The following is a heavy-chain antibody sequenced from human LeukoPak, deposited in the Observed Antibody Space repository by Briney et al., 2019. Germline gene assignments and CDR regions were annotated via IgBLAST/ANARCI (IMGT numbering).Heavy chain of an antibody. Sequence: GGSLRLSCAASGFTFSSYAMSWVRQAPGKGLEWVSAISGSGGSTYYADSVKGRFTISRDNSKNTLYLQMNSLRAEDTAVYYCARGYPDYYYYGMDVWGQGTTVTVSS. D-gene: IGHD2-2*01. CDR1: GFTFSSYA. CDR3: ARGYPDYYYYGMDV. CDR2: ISGSGGST. J-gene: IGHJ6*02. V-gene: IGHV3-23*01.